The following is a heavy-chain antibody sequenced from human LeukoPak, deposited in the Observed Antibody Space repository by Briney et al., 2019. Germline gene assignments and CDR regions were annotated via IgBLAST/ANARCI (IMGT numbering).Heavy chain of an antibody. CDR3: ARGGKSELGTCDF. CDR2: IIPNSGGA. D-gene: IGHD7-27*01. V-gene: IGHV1-2*02. J-gene: IGHJ4*02. Sequence: ASVKVSCKASGYTFSGYYMHWVRQAPGQGLEWMGWIIPNSGGANYAQKFRGRVTMTMDTSINTAYMELSSLRSDDTAVYYCARGGKSELGTCDFWGQGTLVTVSS. CDR1: GYTFSGYY.